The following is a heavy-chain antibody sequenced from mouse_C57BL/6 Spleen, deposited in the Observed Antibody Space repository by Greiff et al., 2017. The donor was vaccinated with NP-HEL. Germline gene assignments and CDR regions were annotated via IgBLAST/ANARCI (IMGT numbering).Heavy chain of an antibody. CDR1: GFTFSSYA. J-gene: IGHJ4*01. D-gene: IGHD3-2*02. CDR2: ISDGGSYT. Sequence: EVQLVESGGGLVKPGGSLKLSCAASGFTFSSYAMSWVRQTPEKRLEWVATISDGGSYTYYPDNVKGRFTISRDNAKNNLYLQMSHLKSEDTAMYYCARGDSSGYPYYAMDYWGQGTSVTVSS. CDR3: ARGDSSGYPYYAMDY. V-gene: IGHV5-4*01.